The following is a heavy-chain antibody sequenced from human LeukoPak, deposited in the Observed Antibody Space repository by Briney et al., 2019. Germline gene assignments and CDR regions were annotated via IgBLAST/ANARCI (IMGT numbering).Heavy chain of an antibody. Sequence: PGGSLRLSCAASGFTFSNFAMHWVRQAPGKGLEWVAVISYDGSNKYYADSVKGRFTISRDNSKNTLYLQMNSLRAEDTAVYYCAKLLGFDPWGQGTLVTVSS. J-gene: IGHJ5*02. CDR1: GFTFSNFA. V-gene: IGHV3-30*18. D-gene: IGHD2-21*01. CDR2: ISYDGSNK. CDR3: AKLLGFDP.